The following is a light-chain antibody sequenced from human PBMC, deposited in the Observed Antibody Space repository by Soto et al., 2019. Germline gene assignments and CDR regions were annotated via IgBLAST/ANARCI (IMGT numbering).Light chain of an antibody. CDR3: QQYYTSPIT. CDR2: WAS. Sequence: DIVMTQSPDSLAVFLGERVTISCKSSQSVLYSSNNKNYLAWYQQKVGQPPKLLIYWASTRESGVPDRFSGSGSGTDFTLTISSLRAEDVAVYYCQQYYTSPITFGQGTRLEIK. V-gene: IGKV4-1*01. J-gene: IGKJ5*01. CDR1: QSVLYSSNNKNY.